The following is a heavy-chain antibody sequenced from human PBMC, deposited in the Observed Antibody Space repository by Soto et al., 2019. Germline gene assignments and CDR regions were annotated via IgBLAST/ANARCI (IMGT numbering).Heavy chain of an antibody. J-gene: IGHJ3*02. D-gene: IGHD1-26*01. Sequence: VELLKICKKGAWYNIANYWINWVRQMPGQGLEWMGKIDPSDSYTIYSPSFQGHVTISADKSITTAYLQWSRLKASDTAMYYCAKQDIATIGNAFDIWGQGTMVTVSS. CDR1: WYNIANYW. CDR3: AKQDIATIGNAFDI. CDR2: IDPSDSYT. V-gene: IGHV5-10-1*01.